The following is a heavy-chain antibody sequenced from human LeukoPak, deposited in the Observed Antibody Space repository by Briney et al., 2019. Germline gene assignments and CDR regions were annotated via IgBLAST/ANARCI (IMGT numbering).Heavy chain of an antibody. J-gene: IGHJ4*02. V-gene: IGHV1-8*02. CDR2: MNPNSGNT. D-gene: IGHD6-19*01. CDR3: ARGQWLGHFDY. CDR1: GYTFTSYD. Sequence: GASVKVSRKASGYTFTSYDINWVRQATGQGLEWMGWMNPNSGNTGYAQKVQGRVTMTRNTSISTAYLELSSLRSEDTAVYYCARGQWLGHFDYWGQGTLVTVSS.